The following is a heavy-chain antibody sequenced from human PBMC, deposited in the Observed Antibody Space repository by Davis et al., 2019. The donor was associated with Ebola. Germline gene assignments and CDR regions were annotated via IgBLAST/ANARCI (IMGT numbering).Heavy chain of an antibody. CDR3: ARAAEYSSGWGDY. CDR2: ISWNGSNR. Sequence: GGSLRLSCAASGFTFDDYAMHWVRHAPGKGLEWVAVISWNGSNRDYADSVKGRFTISRDKAKNSLYLQMNSLRAEDTAVYYCARAAEYSSGWGDYWGQGTLVTVSS. V-gene: IGHV3-9*01. D-gene: IGHD6-19*01. J-gene: IGHJ4*02. CDR1: GFTFDDYA.